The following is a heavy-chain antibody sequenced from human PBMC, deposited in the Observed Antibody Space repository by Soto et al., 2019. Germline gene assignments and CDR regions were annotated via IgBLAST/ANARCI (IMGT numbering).Heavy chain of an antibody. CDR3: ARAYSSSSWFDP. D-gene: IGHD6-6*01. J-gene: IGHJ5*02. CDR2: IYSGGNT. Sequence: EVQLVETGGGLIQPGGSLRLSCAASGFTVSSNYMTWVRQAPGKGLEWVSFIYSGGNTFYADSVKGRFTISRDKSKNTLYLQLNSLRAEDTAVYYCARAYSSSSWFDPWGQGTLVTVSS. CDR1: GFTVSSNY. V-gene: IGHV3-53*02.